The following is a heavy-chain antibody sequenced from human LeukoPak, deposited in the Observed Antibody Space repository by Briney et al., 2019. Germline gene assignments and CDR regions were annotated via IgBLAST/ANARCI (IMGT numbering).Heavy chain of an antibody. D-gene: IGHD3-22*01. Sequence: SETLSLTCTVSGGSISRSNHYWGWIRQPPGKGLEWIGSIFYSGSTYYNPSLKSRVTISLDTSKNQFSLKLSSMTAADTAVYYCARGSGYYGEDFEYWGQGTLVTVSS. CDR2: IFYSGST. CDR3: ARGSGYYGEDFEY. V-gene: IGHV4-39*07. J-gene: IGHJ4*02. CDR1: GGSISRSNHY.